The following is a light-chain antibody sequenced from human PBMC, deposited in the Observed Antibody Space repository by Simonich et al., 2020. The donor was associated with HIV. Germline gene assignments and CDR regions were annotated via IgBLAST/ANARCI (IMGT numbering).Light chain of an antibody. CDR2: WAS. CDR3: QQYYTTPPT. Sequence: DIVMTQSPDSLAVSLGERATINRKSSRNILYNSNNKNYLAWSQQKPGQPPNLLSYWASTREAGVPDRFSASGSGTDFTLTISSLQAEDVAVYYCQQYYTTPPTVGQGTKVEIK. CDR1: RNILYNSNNKNY. J-gene: IGKJ1*01. V-gene: IGKV4-1*01.